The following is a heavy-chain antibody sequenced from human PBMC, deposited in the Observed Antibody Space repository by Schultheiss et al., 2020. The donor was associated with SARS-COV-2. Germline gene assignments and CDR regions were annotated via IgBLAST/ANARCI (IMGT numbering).Heavy chain of an antibody. Sequence: GSLRLSCAVSGGSISSSNWWSWVRQPPGKGLEWIGEIYHSGRTNYNPSLKSRVTISVDKSKNQFSLKLSSVTAADTAVYYCAGREPFYYDFWSGYQAPFDYWGQGTLVTVSS. D-gene: IGHD3-3*01. CDR2: IYHSGRT. CDR3: AGREPFYYDFWSGYQAPFDY. V-gene: IGHV4-4*02. J-gene: IGHJ4*02. CDR1: GGSISSSNW.